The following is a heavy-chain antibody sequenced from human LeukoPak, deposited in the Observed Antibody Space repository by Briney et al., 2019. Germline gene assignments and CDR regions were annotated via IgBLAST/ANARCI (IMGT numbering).Heavy chain of an antibody. CDR1: GYTFTSYD. Sequence: ASVKVSCKASGYTFTSYDTNWVRQATGQGLEWMGWMNPNSGNTGYAQKFQGRVTMTRNTSVSTAYMELSSLRSEDTAVYYCARFVHDSSGYYYFDYWGQGTLVTVSS. D-gene: IGHD3-22*01. V-gene: IGHV1-8*01. J-gene: IGHJ4*02. CDR3: ARFVHDSSGYYYFDY. CDR2: MNPNSGNT.